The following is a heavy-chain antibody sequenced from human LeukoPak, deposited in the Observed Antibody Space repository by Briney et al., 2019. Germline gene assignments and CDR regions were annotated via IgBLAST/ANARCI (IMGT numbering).Heavy chain of an antibody. Sequence: SQTLSLTSTVSGGSISTYHWSLIRQPPGKALPWSGNIYYSGSTNYNPSLKSRVTISVDTSKNQFSLKLSSVTAADTAVYYCARGLRSRDGYNYDYFDDWGQGTLVTVSS. J-gene: IGHJ4*02. D-gene: IGHD5-24*01. CDR3: ARGLRSRDGYNYDYFDD. V-gene: IGHV4-59*01. CDR2: IYYSGST. CDR1: GGSISTYH.